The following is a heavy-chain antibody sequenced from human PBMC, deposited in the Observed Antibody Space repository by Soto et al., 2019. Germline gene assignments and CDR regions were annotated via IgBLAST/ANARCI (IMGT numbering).Heavy chain of an antibody. CDR1: GFTFSTYA. CDR2: ISGSGGST. J-gene: IGHJ4*02. CDR3: AKNWDTTFSSSSH. V-gene: IGHV3-23*01. D-gene: IGHD6-6*01. Sequence: GRSLRLSCAASGFTFSTYAMSWVRQAPGKGLEWVSAISGSGGSTYYADSVKGRFTISRDKSKNTLYLQMNSLRAEDTAVYYCAKNWDTTFSSSSHWGQGPLVTVSS.